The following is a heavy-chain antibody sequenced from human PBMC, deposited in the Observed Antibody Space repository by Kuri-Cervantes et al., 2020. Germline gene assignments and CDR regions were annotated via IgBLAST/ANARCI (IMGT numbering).Heavy chain of an antibody. V-gene: IGHV3-7*03. CDR1: GFTFSNYW. CDR2: IKQDGSEK. Sequence: GESLKISCAASGFTFSNYWMSWVRQAPGKGLEWVANIKQDGSEKKYVDSVKGRFTISRDNAKNSLYLQMNSLRAEDTAVYYCAKEAWSSATDAFDIWGQGTMVTVSS. CDR3: AKEAWSSATDAFDI. J-gene: IGHJ3*02. D-gene: IGHD5-12*01.